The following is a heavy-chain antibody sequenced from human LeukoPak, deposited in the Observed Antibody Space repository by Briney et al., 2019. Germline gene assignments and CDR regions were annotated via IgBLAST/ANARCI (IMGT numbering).Heavy chain of an antibody. CDR2: IYYSGST. Sequence: SETLSLTCTVSGGSISYYYWSWIRQPPGKGLEWIVSIYYSGSTNYNPSLKSRVTISVDTSKNQFSLQLSSVTAADTAVYYCARGRSYSDYWGQGTLVTVSS. J-gene: IGHJ4*02. CDR3: ARGRSYSDY. CDR1: GGSISYYY. V-gene: IGHV4-59*01.